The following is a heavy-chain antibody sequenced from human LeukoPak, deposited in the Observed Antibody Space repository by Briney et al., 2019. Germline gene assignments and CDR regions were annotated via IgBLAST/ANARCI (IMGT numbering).Heavy chain of an antibody. D-gene: IGHD2-15*01. J-gene: IGHJ4*02. CDR2: ISSSGTT. V-gene: IGHV4-39*01. Sequence: PSETLSLTCTVSGGSISSSSYYWDWIRQPPGKGLEWIATISSSGTTYYNPSLRSRVTISVDTSKNQFSLKLRSVTAADTAVYYCGRVCNSGGCYPAGVDYWGQGALVTVSS. CDR1: GGSISSSSYY. CDR3: GRVCNSGGCYPAGVDY.